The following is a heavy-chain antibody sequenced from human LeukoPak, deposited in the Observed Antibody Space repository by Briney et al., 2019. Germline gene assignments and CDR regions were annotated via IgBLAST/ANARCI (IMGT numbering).Heavy chain of an antibody. CDR1: GGSISSGDYY. Sequence: SQTLSLTCTVSGGSISSGDYYWSWIRQPPGKGLEWIGYICYSGSTYYNPSLKSRVTISVDTSKNQFSLKLSSVTAADTAVYYCARDPFTPSSGSAFDYWGQGTLVTVSS. D-gene: IGHD3-22*01. CDR3: ARDPFTPSSGSAFDY. J-gene: IGHJ4*02. V-gene: IGHV4-30-4*01. CDR2: ICYSGST.